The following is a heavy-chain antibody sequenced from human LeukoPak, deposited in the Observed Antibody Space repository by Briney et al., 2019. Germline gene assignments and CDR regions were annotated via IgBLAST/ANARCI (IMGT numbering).Heavy chain of an antibody. V-gene: IGHV1-18*01. D-gene: IGHD3-9*01. J-gene: IGHJ6*02. CDR1: GYTFTSYG. CDR2: ISAYNGNT. Sequence: ASVKVSCKASGYTFTSYGISWVRQAPGQGLEWMGWISAYNGNTNYAQKLQGRVTMTTDTSTSTAYMELRSLRSDDTAVYYCARGRRDILTDVWYYYGMDVWGQGTTVTVSS. CDR3: ARGRRDILTDVWYYYGMDV.